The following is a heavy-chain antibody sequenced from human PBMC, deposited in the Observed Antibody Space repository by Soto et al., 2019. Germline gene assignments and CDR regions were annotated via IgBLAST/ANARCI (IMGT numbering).Heavy chain of an antibody. Sequence: SETLSLTCTVSGGSISSYYWSWIRQPPGKGLEWIGYIYYSGSTNYNPSLKSRVTISVDTSKNQFSLKLSSVTAADTAVYYCARSAYGGGFDYWGQGTLVTVSS. J-gene: IGHJ4*02. V-gene: IGHV4-59*01. D-gene: IGHD4-17*01. CDR2: IYYSGST. CDR3: ARSAYGGGFDY. CDR1: GGSISSYY.